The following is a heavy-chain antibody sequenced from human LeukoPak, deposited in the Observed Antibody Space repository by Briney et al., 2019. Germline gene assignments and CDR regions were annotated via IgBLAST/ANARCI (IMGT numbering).Heavy chain of an antibody. CDR1: EFIASSNY. D-gene: IGHD1/OR15-1a*01. J-gene: IGHJ4*02. CDR3: ATGGRSGVALEQ. CDR2: IYSGGST. V-gene: IGHV3-53*01. Sequence: GGSLRLSCVVSEFIASSNYMTWVRQAPGKGLDWISLIYSGGSTYYADSVMGRFTISRDNSKTTLFLQMNSLKAEDTAVYYCATGGRSGVALEQWGQGTLVTVSS.